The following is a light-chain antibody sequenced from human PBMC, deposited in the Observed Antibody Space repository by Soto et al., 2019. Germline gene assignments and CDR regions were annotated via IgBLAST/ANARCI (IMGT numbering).Light chain of an antibody. J-gene: IGKJ5*01. CDR2: AAS. V-gene: IGKV1-9*01. CDR3: QQLNSYPIT. Sequence: DIQLTQSPSFLSASVGDGVTITCRASQGISSYLAWYQQKPGKAPKLMIYAASTLQSGVPSRFSGSGSGTEFTLTISSLQPEDVATYYCQQLNSYPITFCQGTRLEIK. CDR1: QGISSY.